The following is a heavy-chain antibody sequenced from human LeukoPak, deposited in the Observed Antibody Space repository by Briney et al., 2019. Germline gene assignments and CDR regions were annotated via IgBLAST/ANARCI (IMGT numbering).Heavy chain of an antibody. V-gene: IGHV1-18*01. D-gene: IGHD2-2*02. J-gene: IGHJ6*03. Sequence: ASVKVSCKASGYTFTSSGISWVRQAPGQGLEWMGWISAYNGKTNYAQKLQGRVTMTTDTSTSTAYMELRSLRSDDTAVYYCARASIFYYYMDVWGKGTTVTVSS. CDR1: GYTFTSSG. CDR2: ISAYNGKT. CDR3: ARASIFYYYMDV.